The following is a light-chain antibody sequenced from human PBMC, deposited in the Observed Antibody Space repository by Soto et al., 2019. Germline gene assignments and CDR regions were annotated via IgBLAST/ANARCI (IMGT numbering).Light chain of an antibody. CDR2: GAS. Sequence: DIVMTQSPATLSVSPGERVTLSCRASQSVSRNLAWYQQKTGQPPRLLIFGASTRANGIPARFSGSGSGTEFTLTISSLQSEDFAVYYCQQDKNWPPITFGQGTRLEVK. CDR3: QQDKNWPPIT. V-gene: IGKV3D-15*01. J-gene: IGKJ5*01. CDR1: QSVSRN.